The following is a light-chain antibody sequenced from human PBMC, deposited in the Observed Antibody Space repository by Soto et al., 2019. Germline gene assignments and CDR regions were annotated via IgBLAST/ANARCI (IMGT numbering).Light chain of an antibody. CDR3: GTWDSSLSIFV. CDR1: SSNIGNYY. CDR2: END. J-gene: IGLJ1*01. V-gene: IGLV1-51*02. Sequence: QSVLTQPPSVSAAPGQKVTMSFSGGSSNIGNYYVSWHQQLPGTAPKLLIYENDKRPSGIPDRFSGSKSGTSATLGITGLQIGDEADYYCGTWDSSLSIFVFGTGTKVTVL.